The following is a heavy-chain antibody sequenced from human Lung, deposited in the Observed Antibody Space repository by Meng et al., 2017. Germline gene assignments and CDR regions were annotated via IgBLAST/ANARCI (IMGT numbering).Heavy chain of an antibody. CDR2: INHSEST. V-gene: IGHV4-34*01. J-gene: IGHJ4*02. CDR1: GGAFSDYY. Sequence: QEQLQAWGAGLLKPSEALSLSCVVSGGAFSDYYWSWIRQPPGKGLEWIGEINHSESTNYPPSLASRATLSVDTSQNHLSLTLSSVTAADSAVYYCARGPTTMAHDFDYWGQGTLVTVSS. CDR3: ARGPTTMAHDFDY. D-gene: IGHD4-11*01.